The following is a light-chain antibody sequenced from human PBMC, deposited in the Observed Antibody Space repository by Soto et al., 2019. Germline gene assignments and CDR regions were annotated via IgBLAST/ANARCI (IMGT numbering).Light chain of an antibody. CDR1: QSISSY. CDR2: DAS. V-gene: IGKV1-5*01. CDR3: QQYNSSPWT. J-gene: IGKJ1*01. Sequence: DIQMTQSPSSLSASVGDRVTITCRASQSISSYLNWYQQKPGKAPKLLIYDASSLESGVPSRFSGSGSGTEFTLTISSLQPDDFATYYCQQYNSSPWTFGQGTKVGIK.